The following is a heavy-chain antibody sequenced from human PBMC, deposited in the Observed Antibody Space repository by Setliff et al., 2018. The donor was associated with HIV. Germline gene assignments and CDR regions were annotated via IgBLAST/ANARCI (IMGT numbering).Heavy chain of an antibody. D-gene: IGHD3-22*01. J-gene: IGHJ4*02. V-gene: IGHV4-30-4*08. CDR2: IYHSGTT. Sequence: SETLSLTCTVSPESISSNNYYWAWIRQPPGKGLEWVGFIYHSGTTYYNPSLKDRVTMSVDTFANQFSLKLTSVTAADTAVYFCTREGSHYDRTGYWPVFDDWGQGTLVTVSS. CDR1: PESISSNNYY. CDR3: TREGSHYDRTGYWPVFDD.